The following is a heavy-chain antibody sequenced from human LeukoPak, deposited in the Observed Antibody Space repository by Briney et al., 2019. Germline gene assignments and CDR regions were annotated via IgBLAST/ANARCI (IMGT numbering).Heavy chain of an antibody. CDR3: AKDRVLTGDY. Sequence: GGSLRLSCAASGFTFSSYGMHWVRQAPGKGLEWVAVISYDGSNKYYADFVKGRFTISRDNSKNTLYLQMNSLRAEDTAVYYCAKDRVLTGDYWGQGTLVTVSS. CDR1: GFTFSSYG. CDR2: ISYDGSNK. V-gene: IGHV3-30*18. J-gene: IGHJ4*02. D-gene: IGHD3-9*01.